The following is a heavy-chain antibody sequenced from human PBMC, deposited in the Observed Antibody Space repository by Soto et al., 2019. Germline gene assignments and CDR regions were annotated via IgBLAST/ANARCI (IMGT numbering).Heavy chain of an antibody. V-gene: IGHV1-2*02. CDR1: GYTXTGYN. J-gene: IGHJ4*02. CDR3: ASVYNIVVVPAAIL. Sequence: KGSLHASGYTXTGYNMDLVRQAPGQGLEWMGWINPNSCGTNYAQKFQGRFTMTRDTSISTAYMELSTLRLDDTAVYYRASVYNIVVVPAAILWGQGTLGTVS. CDR2: INPNSCGT. D-gene: IGHD2-2*02.